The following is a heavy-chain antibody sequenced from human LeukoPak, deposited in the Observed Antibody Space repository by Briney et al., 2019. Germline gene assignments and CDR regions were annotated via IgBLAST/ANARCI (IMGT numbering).Heavy chain of an antibody. J-gene: IGHJ4*02. CDR3: ATSSGHGGDY. CDR2: FDPEEGER. D-gene: IGHD5-12*01. V-gene: IGHV1-24*01. Sequence: ASVKVSCKVSGYTLTELSMYWVRQAPGKGLEWMGGFDPEEGERIYAQKFQGRVTMTEDTSTDTAYMELSSLRSEDTAVYYCATSSGHGGDYWGRGTLVTVSS. CDR1: GYTLTELS.